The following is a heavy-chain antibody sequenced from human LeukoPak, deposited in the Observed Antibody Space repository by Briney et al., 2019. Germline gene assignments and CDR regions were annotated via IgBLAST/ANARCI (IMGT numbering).Heavy chain of an antibody. CDR1: GLTFSNYA. J-gene: IGHJ3*02. D-gene: IGHD3-22*01. CDR2: ISYDGSNK. Sequence: GRSLRLSCAASGLTFSNYAMHWVRQAPGKGREWEAVISYDGSNKYYADSVKGRFTISRDNSKNTLYLQMNSLRAEDTAVYYCARDYKDLYDSSLGAFDIWGQGTMVTVSS. CDR3: ARDYKDLYDSSLGAFDI. V-gene: IGHV3-30-3*01.